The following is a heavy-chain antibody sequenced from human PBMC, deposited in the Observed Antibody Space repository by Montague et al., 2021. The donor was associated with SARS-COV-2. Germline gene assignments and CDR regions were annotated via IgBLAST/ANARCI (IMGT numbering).Heavy chain of an antibody. CDR1: GFAFGLYT. D-gene: IGHD6-13*01. J-gene: IGHJ4*02. Sequence: SLRLSCAASGFAFGLYTLHWVRRAPGKGLEWLAVLSHDGTHMYVADSVKGRFTISRDNSKNMLYLQMNGLRVEDSAVYFCTRIGYGFNPGSAYDSWGRGTLVTVAS. CDR2: LSHDGTHM. CDR3: TRIGYGFNPGSAYDS. V-gene: IGHV3-30*04.